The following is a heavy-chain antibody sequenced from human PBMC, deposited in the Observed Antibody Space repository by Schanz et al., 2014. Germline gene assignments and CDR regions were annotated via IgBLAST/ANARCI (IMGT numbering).Heavy chain of an antibody. CDR3: ARAAGPVDY. J-gene: IGHJ4*02. Sequence: QVQLQESGPGLVKPSQTLSLTCAVSGGSISSGGYTWSWIRQPPGKGLEWIGYIYYSGSTYYNPSPKSRFTISVDTSKNQFSLMLGSVPAADTAVYYCARAAGPVDYWGQGTLVTVSS. D-gene: IGHD6-13*01. CDR1: GGSISSGGYT. V-gene: IGHV4-30-4*07. CDR2: IYYSGST.